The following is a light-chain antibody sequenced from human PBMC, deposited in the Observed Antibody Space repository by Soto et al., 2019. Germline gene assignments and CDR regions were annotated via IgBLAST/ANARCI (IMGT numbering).Light chain of an antibody. CDR3: QQYRRSPWT. V-gene: IGKV3-20*01. CDR1: QSVSSSY. Sequence: EIVLTQSPGTLSLSPGERATLSCRASQSVSSSYLAWYQQKPGQAPRLLIYGASSRATGIPDRFSGSGSGTDFTLTIIRLEPEDVAVYYCQQYRRSPWTFGQGTKVDIK. CDR2: GAS. J-gene: IGKJ1*01.